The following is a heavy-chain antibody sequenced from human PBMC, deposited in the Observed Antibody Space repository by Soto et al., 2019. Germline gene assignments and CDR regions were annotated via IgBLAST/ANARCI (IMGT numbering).Heavy chain of an antibody. Sequence: SETLSLTYVVSGGSISSRGYSWNWIRQQPEKRQEWIGYIYHSASTLSNTDLKSRITISVDTSQNPVSLKLSSVTAADTAVYYCARDQLEGNWFDPWGQGTLVTVSS. V-gene: IGHV4-30-2*01. CDR1: GGSISSRGYS. J-gene: IGHJ5*02. CDR3: ARDQLEGNWFDP. CDR2: IYHSAST. D-gene: IGHD1-1*01.